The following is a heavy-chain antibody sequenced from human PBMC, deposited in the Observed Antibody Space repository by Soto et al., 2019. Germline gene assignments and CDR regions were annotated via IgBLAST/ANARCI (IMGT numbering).Heavy chain of an antibody. Sequence: QVQLVQSGAEVQKPGSSVKVSCKASGGTFSSYAISWVRQAPGQGLEWMGGIIPIFGTANYAQKFQGRVTITADESTSTAYMELSSLRSEDTAVYYCASHPFSVSSSSGRVPSSDYYYYYGMDVWGQGTTVTVSS. V-gene: IGHV1-69*01. D-gene: IGHD6-6*01. J-gene: IGHJ6*02. CDR1: GGTFSSYA. CDR3: ASHPFSVSSSSGRVPSSDYYYYYGMDV. CDR2: IIPIFGTA.